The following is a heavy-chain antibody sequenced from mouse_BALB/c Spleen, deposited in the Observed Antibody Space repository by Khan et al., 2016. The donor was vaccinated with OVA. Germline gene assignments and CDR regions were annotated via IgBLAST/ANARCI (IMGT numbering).Heavy chain of an antibody. CDR3: TRRGLDGIFAY. D-gene: IGHD2-3*01. CDR2: INPSTGYT. CDR1: GYSFTTYW. J-gene: IGHJ3*01. V-gene: IGHV1-7*01. Sequence: VQLQQSGAEVAKPGASVKMSCKASGYSFTTYWMHWVKQRPGQGLEWIGYINPSTGYTEFNQRFNATATLTTDSSSSTAYMQLSSLTSEDSAVEYCTRRGLDGIFAYWGQGTLVTVSA.